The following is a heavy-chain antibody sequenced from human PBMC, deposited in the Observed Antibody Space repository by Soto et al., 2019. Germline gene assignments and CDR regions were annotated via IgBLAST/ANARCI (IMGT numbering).Heavy chain of an antibody. Sequence: ESGGGLVQPGGSLRLSCAASGFTFSSYTMNWVRQAPGKGLEWVSYINSGSSTIYYADSVKGRFTISRDNAKNSLYLQMNSLRDEDTAVYYCATPPTGYYDGSGHHDSSNWGQGTLVTVSS. J-gene: IGHJ4*02. CDR3: ATPPTGYYDGSGHHDSSN. CDR1: GFTFSSYT. D-gene: IGHD3-22*01. V-gene: IGHV3-48*02. CDR2: INSGSSTI.